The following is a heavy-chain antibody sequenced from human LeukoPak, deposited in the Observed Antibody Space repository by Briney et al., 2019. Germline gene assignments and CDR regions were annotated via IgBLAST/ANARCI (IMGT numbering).Heavy chain of an antibody. Sequence: SETLSLTCTVSGGSISSSSYSWGWIRQPPGKGLEWIGVIYHSGGTYYNPSLKSRLTTSVDTSKNQFSLKLSSVTATDTAVYYCASLIAAGYFDHWGQGTLVTVSS. CDR3: ASLIAAGYFDH. D-gene: IGHD6-13*01. J-gene: IGHJ4*02. V-gene: IGHV4-39*01. CDR2: IYHSGGT. CDR1: GGSISSSSYS.